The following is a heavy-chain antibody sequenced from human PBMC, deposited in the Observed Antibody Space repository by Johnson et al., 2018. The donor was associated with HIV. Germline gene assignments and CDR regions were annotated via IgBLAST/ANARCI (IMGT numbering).Heavy chain of an antibody. CDR3: ARSKECSGGSCPDGFDI. D-gene: IGHD2-15*01. J-gene: IGHJ3*02. V-gene: IGHV3-33*08. Sequence: QVQLVESGGGVVQPGRSLRLSCAASRFTFSSYAMHWVRQAPGKGLEWVAVIWYDGSNKYYADSVKGRFTISRDNSKNTLYLQLNSLKTEDTAVYYCARSKECSGGSCPDGFDIWGQGTMVIVS. CDR2: IWYDGSNK. CDR1: RFTFSSYA.